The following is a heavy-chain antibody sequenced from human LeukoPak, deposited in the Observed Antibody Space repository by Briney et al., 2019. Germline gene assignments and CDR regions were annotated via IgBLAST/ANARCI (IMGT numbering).Heavy chain of an antibody. V-gene: IGHV1-18*01. CDR1: GYTFTSYG. CDR2: ISAYNGNT. CDR3: ARVPDTMVRGVIIPPFDY. D-gene: IGHD3-10*01. Sequence: GVSVKVSCKASGYTFTSYGISWVRQAPGQGLEWMGWISAYNGNTNYAQKLQGRVTMTTDTSTSTAYMELRSLRSDDTAVYYCARVPDTMVRGVIIPPFDYWGQGTLVTVSS. J-gene: IGHJ4*02.